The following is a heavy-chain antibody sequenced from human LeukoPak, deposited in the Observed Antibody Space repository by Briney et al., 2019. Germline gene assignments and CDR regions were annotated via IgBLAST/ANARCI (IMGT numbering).Heavy chain of an antibody. D-gene: IGHD6-13*01. Sequence: PGGSLRLSCAASGFTFSSYSMNWVRQAPGKGVEWVSAISSSSSYIYYADSVKGRFTISRDNAKNSLYLQMNSLRAEDTAVYYCARVDRIAAAGTGRYYYYYGMDVWGQGTTVTVSS. CDR2: ISSSSSYI. CDR3: ARVDRIAAAGTGRYYYYYGMDV. V-gene: IGHV3-21*01. CDR1: GFTFSSYS. J-gene: IGHJ6*02.